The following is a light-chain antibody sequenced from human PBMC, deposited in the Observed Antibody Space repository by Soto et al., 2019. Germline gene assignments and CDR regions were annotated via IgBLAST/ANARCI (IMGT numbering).Light chain of an antibody. CDR1: QSVSSN. Sequence: EIVMTQTPATLSVSPGERATLACRASQSVSSNLAWYQQTPGQTPRLLIYGASIRATGIPLRFSGSGSGTEFILTISSLQSEDVAVFYCQQYNNWLITLGHGTRLEIK. CDR2: GAS. V-gene: IGKV3-15*01. CDR3: QQYNNWLIT. J-gene: IGKJ5*01.